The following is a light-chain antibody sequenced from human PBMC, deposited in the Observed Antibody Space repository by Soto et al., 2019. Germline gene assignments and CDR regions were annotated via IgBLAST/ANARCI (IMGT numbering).Light chain of an antibody. Sequence: IVMTHTPDCLSMSLSGRSTINCKSKQRVLYSSNHQNYLAWYQQKPGQPPQLLIYWASTRESGVPDRFSGSGSGTDFTLTISSLQAEDVAVYYCQQYYTTPLTFGGGTKVDNK. V-gene: IGKV4-1*01. CDR1: QRVLYSSNHQNY. J-gene: IGKJ4*01. CDR3: QQYYTTPLT. CDR2: WAS.